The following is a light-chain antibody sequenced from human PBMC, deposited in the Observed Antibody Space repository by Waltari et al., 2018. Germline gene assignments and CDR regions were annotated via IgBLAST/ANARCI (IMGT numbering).Light chain of an antibody. CDR1: QSVSSY. CDR2: DAS. V-gene: IGKV3-11*01. CDR3: QQRSNWPPKLT. Sequence: EIVLTQSPATLSLSPGERATLSCRASQSVSSYLAWYQQNPGQAPRLLIYDASNRATGIPARFSGSGSGTDFTLTISSLEPEDFAVYYCQQRSNWPPKLTFGGGTKVEIK. J-gene: IGKJ4*01.